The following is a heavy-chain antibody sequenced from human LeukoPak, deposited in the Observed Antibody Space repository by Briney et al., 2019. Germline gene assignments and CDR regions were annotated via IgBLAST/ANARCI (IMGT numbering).Heavy chain of an antibody. J-gene: IGHJ4*02. CDR2: ITSTATT. V-gene: IGHV3-11*01. CDR3: AKDPPHLYDYVWGSFDY. D-gene: IGHD3-16*01. CDR1: GFTFSDYY. Sequence: GGSLRLPCAASGFTFSDYYMTWIRQAPGKGLEWVSYITSTATTYYADSVKGRFTISRDNAKTSLYLQMNSLRGEDTAVYYCAKDPPHLYDYVWGSFDYWGQGTLVTVSS.